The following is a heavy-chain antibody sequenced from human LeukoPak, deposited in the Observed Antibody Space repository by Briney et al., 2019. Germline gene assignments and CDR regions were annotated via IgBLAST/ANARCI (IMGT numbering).Heavy chain of an antibody. J-gene: IGHJ4*02. CDR1: GFTFSSYA. CDR3: AKDPVPSYYDCSGHAFDY. CDR2: ISGSGGST. V-gene: IGHV3-23*01. Sequence: PGGSLRLSCAASGFTFSSYAMSWVRQAPGKGLEWVSAISGSGGSTYYADSVKGRFTISRDNSKNTLYLQMNSLRAEDTAVYYCAKDPVPSYYDCSGHAFDYWGQGTLVTVSS. D-gene: IGHD3-22*01.